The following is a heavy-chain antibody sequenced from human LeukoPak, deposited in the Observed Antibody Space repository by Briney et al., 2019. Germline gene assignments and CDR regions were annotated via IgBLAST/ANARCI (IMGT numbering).Heavy chain of an antibody. J-gene: IGHJ5*02. CDR2: IYYSGTT. CDR3: ARGYSSSWYRAPTKSNWFDP. V-gene: IGHV4-59*12. Sequence: KTSETLSLTCTVSGGSISSYYWSWIRQPPGKGLEWIGYIYYSGTTNYNPSLKSRVTISVDTSKNQFSLKPSSVTAADTAVYYCARGYSSSWYRAPTKSNWFDPWGQGTLVTVS. CDR1: GGSISSYY. D-gene: IGHD6-13*01.